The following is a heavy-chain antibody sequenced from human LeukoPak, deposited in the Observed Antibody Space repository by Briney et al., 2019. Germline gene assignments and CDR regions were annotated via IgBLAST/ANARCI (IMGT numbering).Heavy chain of an antibody. J-gene: IGHJ4*02. CDR2: INHSGST. D-gene: IGHD3-22*01. CDR1: GGSFSGYY. V-gene: IGHV4-34*01. Sequence: SETLSLTCAVYGGSFSGYYWSWIRQPPGKGLEWIGEINHSGSTNYNPSLKSRVTISVDTSKSQFSLKLSSVTAADTAVYYCASEVYGSSGYYFDYWGQGTLVTVSS. CDR3: ASEVYGSSGYYFDY.